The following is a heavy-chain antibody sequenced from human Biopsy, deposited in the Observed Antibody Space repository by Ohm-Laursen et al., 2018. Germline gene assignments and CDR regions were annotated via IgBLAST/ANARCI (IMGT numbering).Heavy chain of an antibody. D-gene: IGHD4-17*01. CDR3: ALAAAQTVTHFDY. J-gene: IGHJ4*02. CDR1: GFTFSTFG. V-gene: IGHV3-30*03. Sequence: SLRLSCAATGFTFSTFGMHWVRQAPGKGLEWVAVISNDGSNKYYADSVKGRFTISRDNSKNTLYLQMNSLRADDTAVYYCALAAAQTVTHFDYWGQGTLVTVSS. CDR2: ISNDGSNK.